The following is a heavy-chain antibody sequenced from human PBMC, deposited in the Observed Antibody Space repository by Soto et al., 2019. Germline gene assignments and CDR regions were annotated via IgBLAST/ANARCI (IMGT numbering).Heavy chain of an antibody. CDR3: ARGLLGRHNRFDY. CDR1: GGSFSGYY. V-gene: IGHV4-34*01. Sequence: PSETLSLTCAVYGGSFSGYYWSWIRQPPGKGLEWTGEINHSGSTNYNPSLKSRVTISVDTSKNQFSLKLSSVTAADTAVYYCARGLLGRHNRFDYWGQGTLVTVSS. D-gene: IGHD1-26*01. CDR2: INHSGST. J-gene: IGHJ4*02.